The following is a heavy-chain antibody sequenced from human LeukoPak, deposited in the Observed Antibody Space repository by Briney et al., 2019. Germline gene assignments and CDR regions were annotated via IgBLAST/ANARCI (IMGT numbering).Heavy chain of an antibody. D-gene: IGHD4-11*01. Sequence: ASVKVYCKASGYTFNGYYLHWVRQAPGQGLEWMGWINPNSGGTNYAQNFQGRVTMTRDTSISTAYMELSRLRSDDTAVYYCARWMTTVITPDYWGQGTLVTVSS. CDR2: INPNSGGT. J-gene: IGHJ4*02. V-gene: IGHV1-2*02. CDR3: ARWMTTVITPDY. CDR1: GYTFNGYY.